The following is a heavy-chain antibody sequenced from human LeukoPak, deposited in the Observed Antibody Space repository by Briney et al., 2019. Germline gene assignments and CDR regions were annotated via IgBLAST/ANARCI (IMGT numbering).Heavy chain of an antibody. CDR3: ARMGFGARYYYHMDV. J-gene: IGHJ6*03. D-gene: IGHD3-10*01. Sequence: PSETLSLTCTVSGGSISSGDYYWSWIRQPPGKGLEWIGYIYYSGSTYYNPSLKSRVTISVDTSKNQFSLKLSSVTAADTAVYYCARMGFGARYYYHMDVWGKGTTVTVSS. CDR2: IYYSGST. CDR1: GGSISSGDYY. V-gene: IGHV4-30-4*01.